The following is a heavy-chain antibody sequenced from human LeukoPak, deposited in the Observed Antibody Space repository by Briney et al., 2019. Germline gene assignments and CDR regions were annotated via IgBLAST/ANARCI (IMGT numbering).Heavy chain of an antibody. CDR1: GFTFSTYA. CDR2: ISGSGGYT. V-gene: IGHV3-23*01. D-gene: IGHD2-15*01. Sequence: GGSLRPSCAASGFTFSTYAMSWVRQAPGKGLEWVSGISGSGGYTYYADSVKGRVTISRDNSKNTLYLQMNSLRAEDTAVYYCVRLQDYWGQGTLVTVSS. J-gene: IGHJ4*02. CDR3: VRLQDY.